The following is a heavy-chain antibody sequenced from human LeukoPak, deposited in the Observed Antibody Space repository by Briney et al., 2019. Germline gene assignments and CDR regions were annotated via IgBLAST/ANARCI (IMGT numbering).Heavy chain of an antibody. J-gene: IGHJ4*02. D-gene: IGHD5-18*01. CDR1: GDTFTGYY. V-gene: IGHV1-2*02. Sequence: ASVKVSCKASGDTFTGYYMHWVRQAPGQGLEWMGWINPNSGGTNYAQKFQGRVTMTRDTSISTAYMELSRLRSDDTAVYYCARAWEDTTLVYDCWGQGTLVTVSS. CDR3: ARAWEDTTLVYDC. CDR2: INPNSGGT.